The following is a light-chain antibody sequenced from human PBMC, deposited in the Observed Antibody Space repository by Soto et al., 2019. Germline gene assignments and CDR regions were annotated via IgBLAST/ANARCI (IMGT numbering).Light chain of an antibody. CDR3: QHYNNYSPT. CDR2: TAS. CDR1: QSIRNW. Sequence: DIQMTQSPSTLSASVGDRVTITCLANQSIRNWLAWYQQKPGKDPNLLIYTASGLESGDPSRFSGSGSGTEFTLTFSSLQPDYSATYYCQHYNNYSPTFGGGTKVEIK. J-gene: IGKJ4*02. V-gene: IGKV1-5*03.